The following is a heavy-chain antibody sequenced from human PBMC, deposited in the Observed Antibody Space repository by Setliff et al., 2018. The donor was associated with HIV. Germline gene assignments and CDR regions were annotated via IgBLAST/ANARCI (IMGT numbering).Heavy chain of an antibody. CDR3: ARAPRDWDCGGDCRADVAFDI. CDR1: GYSMSSGYY. D-gene: IGHD2-21*01. J-gene: IGHJ3*02. CDR2: VYHTGST. V-gene: IGHV4-38-2*01. Sequence: SETLSLTCGVSGYSMSSGYYWGWIRQPPGKGLEWIGNVYHTGSTYYNPSLKTRVTISVDTSKNQFSLKLSSVTAADTAVYYCARAPRDWDCGGDCRADVAFDIWGQVTMVTVSS.